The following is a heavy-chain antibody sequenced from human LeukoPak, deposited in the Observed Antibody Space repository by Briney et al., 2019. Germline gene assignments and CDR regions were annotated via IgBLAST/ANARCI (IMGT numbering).Heavy chain of an antibody. D-gene: IGHD6-13*01. CDR1: GFTFSSYS. Sequence: GGSLRLSCAASGFTFSSYSMNWVRQAPGKGLEWVSYISSSSSTIYYADSVKGRFTISRDNAKNSLYLQMNSLRAEDTAVYYCARDGEGSWSSFDYWGQGTLVTVSS. V-gene: IGHV3-48*01. J-gene: IGHJ4*02. CDR3: ARDGEGSWSSFDY. CDR2: ISSSSSTI.